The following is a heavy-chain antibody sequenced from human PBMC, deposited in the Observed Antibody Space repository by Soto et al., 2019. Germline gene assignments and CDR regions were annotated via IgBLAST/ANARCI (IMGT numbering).Heavy chain of an antibody. Sequence: SETLSLTCTVSGGSISSYYWSWIRQPPGKGLEWIGYIYYSGSTNYNPSLKSRVTISVDTSKNQFSLKLSSVTAADTAVYYCARVNVGTVTTHNWFDPWGQGTLVTVSS. D-gene: IGHD4-17*01. CDR1: GGSISSYY. V-gene: IGHV4-59*01. CDR2: IYYSGST. CDR3: ARVNVGTVTTHNWFDP. J-gene: IGHJ5*02.